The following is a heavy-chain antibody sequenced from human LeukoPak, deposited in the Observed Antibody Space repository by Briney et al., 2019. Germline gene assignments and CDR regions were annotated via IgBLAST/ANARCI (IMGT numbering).Heavy chain of an antibody. V-gene: IGHV1-46*01. CDR1: GYTFSNYD. J-gene: IGHJ4*02. Sequence: ASVKVSCKASGYTFSNYDMNWVRRAPGQGLEWMGMITPSGGISYAQKFQGRVTMTRDMSTNTVYMELSSLRSEDTAVYYCARIWTGGYWGQGTLVTVSS. CDR3: ARIWTGGY. D-gene: IGHD3/OR15-3a*01. CDR2: ITPSGGI.